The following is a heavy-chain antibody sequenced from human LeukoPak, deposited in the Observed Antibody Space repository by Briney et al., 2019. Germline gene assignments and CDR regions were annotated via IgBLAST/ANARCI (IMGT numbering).Heavy chain of an antibody. CDR3: AIDSMEHPGGDAFDI. Sequence: GGSLRLSCGASGFTVSSNYMSWVRQAPGKGLEWVSVMYVGGNTNYADSVKGRFTISRDNSKNTVFLQMNSLRADDTAVYYCAIDSMEHPGGDAFDIWGQGTMVTVSS. V-gene: IGHV3-53*01. D-gene: IGHD2/OR15-2a*01. J-gene: IGHJ3*02. CDR2: MYVGGNT. CDR1: GFTVSSNY.